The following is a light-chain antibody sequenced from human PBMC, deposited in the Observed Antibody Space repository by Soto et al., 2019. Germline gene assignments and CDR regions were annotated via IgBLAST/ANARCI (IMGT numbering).Light chain of an antibody. Sequence: QSVLTQPRSVSGSPGQSVTISCTGTSSDVGGYNYVSWYQQHPGKAPKLMLYDVSMRPSGVPVRFSGSKSGNTASLTISGLQAEDEADYHCCSYAGSYTLFGGGTKLTVL. V-gene: IGLV2-11*01. CDR1: SSDVGGYNY. CDR3: CSYAGSYTL. J-gene: IGLJ2*01. CDR2: DVS.